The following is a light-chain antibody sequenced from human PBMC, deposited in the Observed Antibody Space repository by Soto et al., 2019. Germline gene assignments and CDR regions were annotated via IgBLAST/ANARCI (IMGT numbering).Light chain of an antibody. CDR1: QSVSSSY. Sequence: EIVLTQSPGTLSLSPGERATLSCRASQSVSSSYLAWYQQNRGQAPRLLIYGASSRAPGIPDRFGCSGTGTELTLTISRLEPEDFAGYYCQQYGSSRWTFGQGTKVEIK. V-gene: IGKV3-20*01. J-gene: IGKJ1*01. CDR3: QQYGSSRWT. CDR2: GAS.